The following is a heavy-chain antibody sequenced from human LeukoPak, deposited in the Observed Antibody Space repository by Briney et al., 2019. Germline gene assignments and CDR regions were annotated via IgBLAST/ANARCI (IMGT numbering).Heavy chain of an antibody. CDR3: AGDLHHDFRIGYYPVDY. V-gene: IGHV3-11*04. CDR1: GFSFSDYY. Sequence: GGSLRLSCAASGFSFSDYYMSWIRRAPGKGLEWVSYISSSGSTIYYADSMKGRFTISRDNAKNSLYLQMNSLRAEDTAVYYCAGDLHHDFRIGYYPVDYWGQGTLVTVSS. D-gene: IGHD3-3*01. CDR2: ISSSGSTI. J-gene: IGHJ4*02.